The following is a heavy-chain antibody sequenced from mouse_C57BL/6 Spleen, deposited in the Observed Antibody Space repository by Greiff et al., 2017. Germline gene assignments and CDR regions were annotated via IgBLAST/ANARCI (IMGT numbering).Heavy chain of an antibody. CDR3: ARGGLSYAMGY. D-gene: IGHD3-3*01. Sequence: VQLQESGAELVKPGASVKISCKASGYAFSSYWMNWVKQRPGKGLEWIGQIYPGDGDTNYNGKFKGKATLTADKSSSTAYMQLSSLTSEDSAVYFCARGGLSYAMGYWGQGTSVTVAS. CDR2: IYPGDGDT. V-gene: IGHV1-80*01. J-gene: IGHJ4*01. CDR1: GYAFSSYW.